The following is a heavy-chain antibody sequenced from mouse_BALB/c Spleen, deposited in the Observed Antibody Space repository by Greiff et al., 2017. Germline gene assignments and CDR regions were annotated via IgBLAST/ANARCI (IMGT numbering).Heavy chain of an antibody. Sequence: EVKLQESGGGLVKPGGSLKLSCAASGFTFSSYAMSWVRQTPEKRLEWVASISSGGSTYYPDSVKGRFTISRDNARNILYLQMSSLRSEDTAMYYCARGATEDFAYWGQGTLVTVSA. J-gene: IGHJ3*01. CDR3: ARGATEDFAY. V-gene: IGHV5-6-5*01. CDR2: ISSGGST. CDR1: GFTFSSYA. D-gene: IGHD1-1*01.